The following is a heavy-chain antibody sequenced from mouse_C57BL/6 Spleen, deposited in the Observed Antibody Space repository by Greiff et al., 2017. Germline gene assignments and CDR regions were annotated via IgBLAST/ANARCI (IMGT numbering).Heavy chain of an antibody. CDR2: ISYDGSN. CDR1: GYSITSGYY. Sequence: DVKLQESGPGLVKPSQSLSLTCSVTGYSITSGYYWNWIRQFPGNKLEWMGYISYDGSNNYNPSLKNRISITRDTSKNQFFLKLNSVTTEDTATYYCASYYSNDDWYFDVWGTGTTVTVSS. J-gene: IGHJ1*03. V-gene: IGHV3-6*01. CDR3: ASYYSNDDWYFDV. D-gene: IGHD2-5*01.